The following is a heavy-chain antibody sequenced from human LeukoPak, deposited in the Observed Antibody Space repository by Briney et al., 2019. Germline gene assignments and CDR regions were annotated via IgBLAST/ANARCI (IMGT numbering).Heavy chain of an antibody. J-gene: IGHJ4*02. CDR2: ISWNSGSI. V-gene: IGHV3-9*01. CDR3: ARDQSKAVGYSLVDY. D-gene: IGHD4-11*01. Sequence: GRSLRLSCAASGFTFDDYAMHWVRQAPGKGLEWVSGISWNSGSIGYADSVKGRFTISRDNAKNSLYLQMNSLRAEDTAVYYCARDQSKAVGYSLVDYWGQGTLATVSS. CDR1: GFTFDDYA.